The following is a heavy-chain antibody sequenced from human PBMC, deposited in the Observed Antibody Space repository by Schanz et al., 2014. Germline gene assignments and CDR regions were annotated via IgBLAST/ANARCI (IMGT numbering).Heavy chain of an antibody. CDR2: ISYDGNTK. D-gene: IGHD2-21*01. CDR3: AREDCSATSCYFRY. Sequence: HVQLVESGGGVVQPGGSLRLSCAASGFIFSAYTMNWVRQAPGKGLEWVALISYDGNTKYYADSVKGRFTISRDNSNNTVYLQMNTLRAEDTAVYYCAREDCSATSCYFRYWGQGTLVTVSS. CDR1: GFIFSAYT. J-gene: IGHJ4*02. V-gene: IGHV3-30-3*01.